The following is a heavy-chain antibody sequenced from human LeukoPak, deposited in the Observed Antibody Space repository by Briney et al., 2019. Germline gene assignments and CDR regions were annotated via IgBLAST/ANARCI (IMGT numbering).Heavy chain of an antibody. CDR2: IYYSGST. V-gene: IGHV4-59*08. CDR3: ASAGSSPVVTYDY. D-gene: IGHD2-2*01. Sequence: SETLSLTCTVSGGSISSYYWSWIRQPPGKGLEWIGYIYYSGSTNYNPSLKSRVTISVDTSKNQFSLKLSSVTAADTAVYYCASAGSSPVVTYDYWGQGTLVTVSS. CDR1: GGSISSYY. J-gene: IGHJ4*02.